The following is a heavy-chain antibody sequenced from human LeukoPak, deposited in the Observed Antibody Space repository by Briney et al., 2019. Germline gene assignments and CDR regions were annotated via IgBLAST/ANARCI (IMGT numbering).Heavy chain of an antibody. CDR1: GFSVSGNA. V-gene: IGHV3-66*01. CDR3: ARDGYSDSSGSYYGDFDC. D-gene: IGHD3-22*01. CDR2: FYSDDST. J-gene: IGHJ4*02. Sequence: GGSLRLSCAASGFSVSGNAMIWVRQAPGKRLQWVSIFYSDDSTSHTDSVKGRFSISTDDLKSTLYLQMNRLRPDDTAVYYCARDGYSDSSGSYYGDFDCWGQGTLVTVSS.